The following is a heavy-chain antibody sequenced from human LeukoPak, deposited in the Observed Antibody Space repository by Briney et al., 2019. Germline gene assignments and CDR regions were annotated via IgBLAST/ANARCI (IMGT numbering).Heavy chain of an antibody. CDR3: ARLGGEVLAPNYYYYMDV. V-gene: IGHV3-30-3*01. J-gene: IGHJ6*03. D-gene: IGHD1-26*01. Sequence: GGSLRLSCAASGFTFSSYAMHWVRQAPGKGLEWVAVISYDGSNKYYADSVKGRFTISRDNSKNTLYLQMNSLRAEDTAVYYCARLGGEVLAPNYYYYMDVWGKGTTVTVSS. CDR2: ISYDGSNK. CDR1: GFTFSSYA.